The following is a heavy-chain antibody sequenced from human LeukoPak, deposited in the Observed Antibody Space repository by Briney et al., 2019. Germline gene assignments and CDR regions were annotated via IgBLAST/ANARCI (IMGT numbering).Heavy chain of an antibody. CDR2: INHSGST. CDR3: ARVLLPPRVWFDP. J-gene: IGHJ5*02. V-gene: IGHV4-39*07. Sequence: PSETLSLTCTVSGGSISSGSYYWSWIRQPPGKGLEWIGEINHSGSTNYNPSLKSRVTISVDTSKNQFSLKLSSVTAADTAVYYCARVLLPPRVWFDPWGQGTLVTVSS. CDR1: GGSISSGSYY. D-gene: IGHD3-22*01.